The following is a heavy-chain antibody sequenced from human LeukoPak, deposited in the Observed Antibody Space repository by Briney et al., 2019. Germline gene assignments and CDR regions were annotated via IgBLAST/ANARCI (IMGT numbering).Heavy chain of an antibody. J-gene: IGHJ4*02. CDR3: ARAAGYYYDSSGYYYYDY. CDR1: VGSISSYY. V-gene: IGHV4-59*01. CDR2: IYYSGST. Sequence: SETLSLTCTVSVGSISSYYWSWIRQPPGKGLGWIGYIYYSGSTNYNPSLKSRVTISVDTSKNQFSLKLSSVTAADTAVYYCARAAGYYYDSSGYYYYDYWGQGTLVTVSS. D-gene: IGHD3-22*01.